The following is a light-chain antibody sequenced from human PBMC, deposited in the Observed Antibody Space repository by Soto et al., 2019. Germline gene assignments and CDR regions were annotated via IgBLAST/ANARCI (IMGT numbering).Light chain of an antibody. CDR2: AAS. J-gene: IGKJ1*01. V-gene: IGKV1-39*01. CDR1: PLIGTY. CDR3: KKGYNTPWT. Sequence: DIQLHQSPSSLSASVGARFTITCRARPLIGTYLNWYQQKPGKAPKLLIYAASSLQSGVQWRFRGTGSGTDFTLTISGLQPEEFATYYCKKGYNTPWTFGLGNKVAIK.